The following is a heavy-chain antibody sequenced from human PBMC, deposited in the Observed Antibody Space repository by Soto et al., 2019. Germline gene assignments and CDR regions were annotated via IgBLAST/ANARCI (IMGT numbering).Heavy chain of an antibody. D-gene: IGHD3-16*01. Sequence: DVQLVESGGGLVQTGGSLRLSCAVSGFTFSNYEMNWVRQAPGKGLEWVAYISSSGSTRFYADSVKGRFTISRDNAEKSLYLQMNPLRAEDTAVYYCARIGVVESRSLDYWGQGTLVTVTS. J-gene: IGHJ4*02. CDR3: ARIGVVESRSLDY. CDR1: GFTFSNYE. V-gene: IGHV3-48*03. CDR2: ISSSGSTR.